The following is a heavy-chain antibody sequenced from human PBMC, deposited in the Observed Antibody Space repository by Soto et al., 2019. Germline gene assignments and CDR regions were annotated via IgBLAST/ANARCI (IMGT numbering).Heavy chain of an antibody. D-gene: IGHD6-19*01. CDR2: ISAYNGNT. CDR3: ARDRQWLVLAGFDY. Sequence: GASVKVSCKASGYTFTNYGISWVRQAPGQGLEWMGWISAYNGNTNYAQKLQGRVTMTTDTSTSTAYMELRSLRSDDTAVYYCARDRQWLVLAGFDYWGQGTLVTVSS. V-gene: IGHV1-18*01. J-gene: IGHJ4*02. CDR1: GYTFTNYG.